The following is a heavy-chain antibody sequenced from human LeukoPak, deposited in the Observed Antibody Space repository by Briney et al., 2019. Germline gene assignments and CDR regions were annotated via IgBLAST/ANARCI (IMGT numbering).Heavy chain of an antibody. V-gene: IGHV3-23*01. J-gene: IGHJ4*02. CDR3: AKVPSRRRWLQFGYYFDY. D-gene: IGHD5-24*01. CDR2: ISGSGGST. CDR1: GFTFSSYA. Sequence: GGSLRLSCAASGFTFSSYAMSWVRQAPGKGLEWVSAISGSGGSTYYADSVKGRFTISRDNSKNTLYLQMNSLRAEDTAVYYCAKVPSRRRWLQFGYYFDYWGQGTLVTVSS.